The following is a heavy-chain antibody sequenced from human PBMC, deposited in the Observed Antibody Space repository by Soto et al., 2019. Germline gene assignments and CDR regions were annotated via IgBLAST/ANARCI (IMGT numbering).Heavy chain of an antibody. Sequence: EVQLVESGGGLVQPGGSLKLSCAASGFTFSGSAMHWVRQASGKGLEWVGRIRSKANSYATAYAASVTGRFTISRDDSKNTAYLQMNSLKTEDTAVYYCTRHSDDGFTAYWGQGTLVIVSS. D-gene: IGHD1-1*01. V-gene: IGHV3-73*02. J-gene: IGHJ4*02. CDR2: IRSKANSYAT. CDR1: GFTFSGSA. CDR3: TRHSDDGFTAY.